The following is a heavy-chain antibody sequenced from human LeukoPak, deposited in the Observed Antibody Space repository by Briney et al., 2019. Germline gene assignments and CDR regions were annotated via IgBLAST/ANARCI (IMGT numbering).Heavy chain of an antibody. Sequence: GGSLRLPCVASGFTFSSYWMHWVRQVPGKGLVWVSRINSDGSSTDYADSVKGRFTISRDNAKNTLYLQMNSLKAEDTALYYCTRYFGGLDYWGQGTLVSVSS. CDR1: GFTFSSYW. CDR3: TRYFGGLDY. CDR2: INSDGSST. V-gene: IGHV3-74*01. D-gene: IGHD4-23*01. J-gene: IGHJ4*02.